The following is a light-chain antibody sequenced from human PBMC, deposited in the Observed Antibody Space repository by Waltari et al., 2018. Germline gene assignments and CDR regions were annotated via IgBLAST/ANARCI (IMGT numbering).Light chain of an antibody. J-gene: IGKJ3*01. CDR2: DAS. CDR1: QSVSSY. Sequence: EIGLIQSPATQFLSPGARATLSCKASQSVSSYLAWYQQKPGQAPRILIYDASNRATGIPARFSGSGSGTDFTLTISSLEPEDFAVYYCQQRSNWPPMFTFGPGTKVDIK. CDR3: QQRSNWPPMFT. V-gene: IGKV3-11*01.